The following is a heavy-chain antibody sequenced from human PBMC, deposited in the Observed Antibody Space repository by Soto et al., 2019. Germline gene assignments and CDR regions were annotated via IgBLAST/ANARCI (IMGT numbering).Heavy chain of an antibody. CDR1: GGTFSSYA. CDR2: IIPIFGTA. CDR3: AGQWWWQLVDGDYYYGMDV. D-gene: IGHD2-15*01. Sequence: ASVKVSCKASGGTFSSYAISWVRQAPGQGLEWMGGIIPIFGTANYAQKFQGRVTITADESTSTAYMELSSLRSEDTAVYYCAGQWWWQLVDGDYYYGMDVWGQGTTVTVSS. J-gene: IGHJ6*02. V-gene: IGHV1-69*13.